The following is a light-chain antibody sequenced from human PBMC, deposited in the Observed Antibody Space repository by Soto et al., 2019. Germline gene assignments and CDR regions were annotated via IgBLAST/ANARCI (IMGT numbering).Light chain of an antibody. CDR3: SSYTTSYFYV. V-gene: IGLV2-14*01. Sequence: ALTQPASVSVSPGQSITISFTGSGRDIGAYDYVSWYQQHPGKAPKLLIYGVKNRPSGVSYRFSASKSAFTASLTISGLQAEDEAHYYCSSYTTSYFYVFGPGTKVTVL. CDR2: GVK. J-gene: IGLJ1*01. CDR1: GRDIGAYDY.